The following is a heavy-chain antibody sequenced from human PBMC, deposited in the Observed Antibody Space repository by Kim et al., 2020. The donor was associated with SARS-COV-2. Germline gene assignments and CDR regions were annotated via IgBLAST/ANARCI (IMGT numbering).Heavy chain of an antibody. CDR2: ICYSGST. D-gene: IGHD6-19*01. J-gene: IGHJ4*02. CDR3: ARWSSGWYLYYFDY. CDR1: GGSISSSSYY. Sequence: SETLSLTCTVSGGSISSSSYYWGWIRQPPGKGLEWIGSICYSGSTYYNPSLKSRVTISVDTSKNQFSLKLSSVTAADTAVYYCARWSSGWYLYYFDYWGQGTLVTVSS. V-gene: IGHV4-39*01.